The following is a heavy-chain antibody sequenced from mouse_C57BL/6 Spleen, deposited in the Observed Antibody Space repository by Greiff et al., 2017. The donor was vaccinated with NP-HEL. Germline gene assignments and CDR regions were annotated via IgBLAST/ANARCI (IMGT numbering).Heavy chain of an antibody. D-gene: IGHD1-1*01. Sequence: VQLQQSGAELAKPGASVKLSCKASGYTFTSYWMHWVKQRPGQGLEWIGYINPSSGYTKYNQKFKDKATLTADKSSSTAYMQLSSLTYEDSAVYYCARPPFYYGSSYVGGYYFDYWGQGTTLTVSS. CDR2: INPSSGYT. J-gene: IGHJ2*01. CDR3: ARPPFYYGSSYVGGYYFDY. CDR1: GYTFTSYW. V-gene: IGHV1-7*01.